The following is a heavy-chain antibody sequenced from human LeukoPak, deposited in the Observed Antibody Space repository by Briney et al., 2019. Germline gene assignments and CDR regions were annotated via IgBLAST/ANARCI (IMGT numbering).Heavy chain of an antibody. Sequence: SQTLSLTCTVSGGSISSASYYWSWIRQPAGKGLEWIGRIYTSGSTNYNPSLKSRVTMSVDTSKNQFSLNLSSVTAADTAVYYCARGNSSSRPLDYWGQGTLVTVSS. CDR2: IYTSGST. CDR3: ARGNSSSRPLDY. V-gene: IGHV4-61*02. J-gene: IGHJ4*02. D-gene: IGHD6-13*01. CDR1: GGSISSASYY.